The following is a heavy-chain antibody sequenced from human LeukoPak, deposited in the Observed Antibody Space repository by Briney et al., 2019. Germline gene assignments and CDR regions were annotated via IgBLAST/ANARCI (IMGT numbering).Heavy chain of an antibody. Sequence: PGGSLRLSCAASGFTFDDYAMHWVRQAPGKGLEWVSGISWNSGSIGYADSVKGRFTISRDNAKNSLYLQMNSLRAEDTALYYCAKVPSYGSGSSGLDYWGQGTLVTVSS. CDR1: GFTFDDYA. CDR3: AKVPSYGSGSSGLDY. V-gene: IGHV3-9*01. CDR2: ISWNSGSI. J-gene: IGHJ4*02. D-gene: IGHD3-10*01.